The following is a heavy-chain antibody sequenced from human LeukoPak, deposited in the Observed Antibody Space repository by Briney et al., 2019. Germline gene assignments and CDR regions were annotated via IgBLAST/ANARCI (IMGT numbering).Heavy chain of an antibody. D-gene: IGHD4-17*01. J-gene: IGHJ4*02. CDR1: GYTFTSYG. CDR3: ARAGGWAVPIDY. CDR2: ISTYSGNT. V-gene: IGHV1-18*01. Sequence: ASVKVSCKASGYTFTSYGVSWVRQAPGQGLEWMGWISTYSGNTHYAQKFQGRVTMTTDTSTSTAYMEVKSLRSDDTAVYYCARAGGWAVPIDYWGQGTRVTVSS.